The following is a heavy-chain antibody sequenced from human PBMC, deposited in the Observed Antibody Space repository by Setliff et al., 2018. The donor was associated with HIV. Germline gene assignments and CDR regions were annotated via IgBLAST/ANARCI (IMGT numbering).Heavy chain of an antibody. D-gene: IGHD2-15*01. V-gene: IGHV4-34*01. CDR3: ARTPQEVVVVAATRPYYYYYMGV. CDR1: RGSFSDYY. Sequence: SETLSLTCVVYRGSFSDYYWTWIRQPPGKGLEWIGEISPSGSTNYNPSLKSRVTISVDTSENQFSLKLSSVTAADTAVYYCARTPQEVVVVAATRPYYYYYMGVWGKGTTVTVSS. CDR2: ISPSGST. J-gene: IGHJ6*03.